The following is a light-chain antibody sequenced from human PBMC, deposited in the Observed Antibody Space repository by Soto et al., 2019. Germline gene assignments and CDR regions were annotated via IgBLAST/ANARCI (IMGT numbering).Light chain of an antibody. CDR3: QSYDNSNVV. J-gene: IGLJ2*01. CDR1: SGSIASNY. V-gene: IGLV6-57*02. CDR2: EDN. Sequence: NFMLTQPHSVSESPGKTVTISCTGSSGSIASNYVQWYQQRPGSAPIVVIYEDNQRPSGVPDRFSGSIDTSSNSASLTISGLKTEDAADYYCQSYDNSNVVFGGGTKLTVL.